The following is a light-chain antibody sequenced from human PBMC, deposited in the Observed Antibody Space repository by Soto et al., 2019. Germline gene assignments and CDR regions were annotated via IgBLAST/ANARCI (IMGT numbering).Light chain of an antibody. Sequence: EIVVTQTPSTLPFSPLEVATLSCRASQSVSSYLAWYQQKPGQAPRLLIYGASSRATGIPDRFSGSGSGTEFTLTISSLQPDDFATYYCQHYNSYSEAFGQGTKVDIK. CDR2: GAS. CDR1: QSVSSY. J-gene: IGKJ1*01. CDR3: QHYNSYSEA. V-gene: IGKV3D-15*01.